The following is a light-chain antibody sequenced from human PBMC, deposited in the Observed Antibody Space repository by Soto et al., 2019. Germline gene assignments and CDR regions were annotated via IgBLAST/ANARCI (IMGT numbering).Light chain of an antibody. CDR1: QSISSW. J-gene: IGKJ1*01. CDR2: DAS. Sequence: DIQMTQSPSTLSASVGDRVTITCRASQSISSWLAWYQQKPGKAPKLLIYDASSLESGVPSRFSGSGSGTEFTLTISSLQPDDFATYYCQQYNTRTFGQGTKVDNK. CDR3: QQYNTRT. V-gene: IGKV1-5*01.